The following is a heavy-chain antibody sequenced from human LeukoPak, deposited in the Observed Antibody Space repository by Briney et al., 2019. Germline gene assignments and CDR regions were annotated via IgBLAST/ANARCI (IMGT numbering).Heavy chain of an antibody. CDR2: IYSGGST. CDR3: ARTPIYYDSSGFFYYYYGMDV. V-gene: IGHV3-66*01. Sequence: PGGSLRLSCAASGFTVSSNYMSWVRQAPGKGLEWVSVIYSGGSTYYADSVKGRFTISRDNSKNTLYLQMNSLRAEDTAVYYCARTPIYYDSSGFFYYYYGMDVWGQGTTVTVSS. D-gene: IGHD3-22*01. J-gene: IGHJ6*02. CDR1: GFTVSSNY.